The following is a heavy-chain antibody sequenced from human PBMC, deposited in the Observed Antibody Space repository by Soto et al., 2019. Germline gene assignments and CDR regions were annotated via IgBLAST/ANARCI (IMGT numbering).Heavy chain of an antibody. V-gene: IGHV1-18*01. CDR3: ARGRYGDY. CDR1: GYDFTTYG. CDR2: ISAHNGNT. Sequence: QVQLVQSGAEVKKPGASAKVSCKGSGYDFTTYGITWVRQAPGQGLEWMAWISAHNGNTDYAQKLQGRVTVTRDTSTSTAYMELRSLRSDDTAVYYCARGRYGDYWGQGALVTVSS. J-gene: IGHJ4*02. D-gene: IGHD1-1*01.